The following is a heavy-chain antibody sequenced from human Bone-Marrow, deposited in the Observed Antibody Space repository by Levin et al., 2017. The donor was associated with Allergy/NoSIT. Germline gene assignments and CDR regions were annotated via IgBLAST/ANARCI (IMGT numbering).Heavy chain of an antibody. CDR2: IYYSGST. J-gene: IGHJ4*02. Sequence: SETLSLTCTVSGGSVSSGSYYWSWIRQPPGKGLEWIGYIYYSGSTNYNPSLKSRVTISVDTSKNQFSLKLSSVTAADTAVYYCASWGGESKLRYFDWLKESHFDYWGQGTLVTVSS. D-gene: IGHD3-9*01. V-gene: IGHV4-61*01. CDR3: ASWGGESKLRYFDWLKESHFDY. CDR1: GGSVSSGSYY.